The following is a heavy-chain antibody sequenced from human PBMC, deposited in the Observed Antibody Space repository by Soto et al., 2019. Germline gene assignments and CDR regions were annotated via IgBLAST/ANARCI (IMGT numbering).Heavy chain of an antibody. CDR1: GFTFSSYE. CDR2: ISDSGSHI. D-gene: IGHD2-8*01. CDR3: VRGVYASASRGDY. Sequence: EVQLVESGGGLVQPGGSLRLSCAASGFTFSSYEMIWVRQAPGKGLEWVSYISDSGSHIYYADSVKGRFTNSRDNAKNLLYLQMNSLRAEDTTLYYCVRGVYASASRGDYWGQGTLVTVSS. V-gene: IGHV3-48*03. J-gene: IGHJ4*02.